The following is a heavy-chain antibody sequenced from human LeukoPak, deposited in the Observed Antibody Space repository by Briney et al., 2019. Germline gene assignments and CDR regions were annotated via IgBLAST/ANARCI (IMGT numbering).Heavy chain of an antibody. CDR1: GFTFSSSA. J-gene: IGHJ2*01. D-gene: IGHD6-19*01. V-gene: IGHV3-23*01. CDR2: ISGSGGST. Sequence: GGSLRLSCEASGFTFSSSAMSWVRQAPGKGLEWVSAISGSGGSTYYADSVKGRFTISRDNSKNTLYLQMNSLRAEDTAVYYCARVQWLVRSRWYFDLWGRGTLVTVSS. CDR3: ARVQWLVRSRWYFDL.